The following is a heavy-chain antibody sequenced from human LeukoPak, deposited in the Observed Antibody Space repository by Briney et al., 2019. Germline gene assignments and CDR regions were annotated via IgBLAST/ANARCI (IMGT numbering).Heavy chain of an antibody. CDR3: AREVGGGLDP. J-gene: IGHJ5*02. CDR2: IYYSGST. V-gene: IGHV4-59*01. D-gene: IGHD3-16*01. CDR1: GGSISSYY. Sequence: SETLSLTCTVSGGSISSYYWSWIRQPPGKGLEWIGYIYYSGSTNYSPSLKSRVTISVDTSKNQFSLKLSSVTAADTAVYYCAREVGGGLDPWGQGTLVTVSS.